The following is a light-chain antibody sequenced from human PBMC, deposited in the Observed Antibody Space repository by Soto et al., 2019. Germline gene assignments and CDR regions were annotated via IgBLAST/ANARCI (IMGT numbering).Light chain of an antibody. CDR2: DAP. V-gene: IGKV1-13*02. J-gene: IGKJ2*01. CDR1: QGISSA. Sequence: AIPLTQSPSSLSASVGDRVTITCRASQGISSALAWYQQKPGQAPKLLIYDAPSLESGVPSRFSGSGSWTDFTLNISSLQPEDFATDDCQHCNSYPQTFGHGTKLEIK. CDR3: QHCNSYPQT.